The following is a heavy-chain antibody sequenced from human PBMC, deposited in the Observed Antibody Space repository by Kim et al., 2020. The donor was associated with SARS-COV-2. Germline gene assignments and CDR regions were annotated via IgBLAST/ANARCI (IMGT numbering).Heavy chain of an antibody. D-gene: IGHD4-4*01. CDR3: ARGNVDYSNYVRLANWFDP. CDR1: GGTFSSYA. J-gene: IGHJ5*02. CDR2: IIPILGIA. V-gene: IGHV1-69*04. Sequence: SVKVSCKASGGTFSSYAISWVRQAPGQGLEWMGRIIPILGIANYAQKFQGRVTITADKSTSTAYMELSSLRSEDTAVYYCARGNVDYSNYVRLANWFDPWGQGTLVTVSS.